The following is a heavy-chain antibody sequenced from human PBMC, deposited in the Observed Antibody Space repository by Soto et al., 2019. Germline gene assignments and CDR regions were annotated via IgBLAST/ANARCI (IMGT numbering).Heavy chain of an antibody. Sequence: PVGSLRLSCAASGFTFSGSAMHWVRQASGKGLEWVGRIRSKANSYATAYAASVKGRFTISRDDSKNTAYLQMNSLKTEDTAVYYCTKYYYDSSGSGDAFDIWGQGTMVTVSS. J-gene: IGHJ3*02. V-gene: IGHV3-73*01. CDR2: IRSKANSYAT. CDR3: TKYYYDSSGSGDAFDI. CDR1: GFTFSGSA. D-gene: IGHD3-22*01.